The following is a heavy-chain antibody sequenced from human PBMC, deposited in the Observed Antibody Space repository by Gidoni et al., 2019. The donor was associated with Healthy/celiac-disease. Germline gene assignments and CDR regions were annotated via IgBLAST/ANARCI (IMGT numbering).Heavy chain of an antibody. CDR1: GFTFSSYW. J-gene: IGHJ6*02. CDR3: ARDAVWFGEPNGMDV. V-gene: IGHV3-7*03. CDR2: IKQDGSEK. D-gene: IGHD3-10*01. Sequence: EVQLVESGGGLVQPGGSLRLSCAASGFTFSSYWMSWVRQAPGKGLEWVANIKQDGSEKYYVDSVKGRFTISRDNAKNSLYLQMNSLRAEDTAVYYCARDAVWFGEPNGMDVWGQGTTVTVS.